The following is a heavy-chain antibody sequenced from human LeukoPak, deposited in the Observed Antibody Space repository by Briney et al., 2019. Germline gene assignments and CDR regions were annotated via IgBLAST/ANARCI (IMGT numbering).Heavy chain of an antibody. J-gene: IGHJ4*02. CDR2: INPNSGGT. CDR3: ARVRNSGGYHFDY. CDR1: GYTFTGYY. V-gene: IGHV1-2*02. Sequence: ASVKVSCKASGYTFTGYYLHWVRQAPGQGLQWMGWINPNSGGTNYAQKFQGRVTMTRDTSISTAYMELSRLRSDDTAVYYCARVRNSGGYHFDYWGRGTLVTVSS. D-gene: IGHD2-15*01.